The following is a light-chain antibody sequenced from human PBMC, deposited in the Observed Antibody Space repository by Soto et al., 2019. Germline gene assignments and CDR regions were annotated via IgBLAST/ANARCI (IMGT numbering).Light chain of an antibody. V-gene: IGLV2-11*01. CDR2: AVN. CDR1: SSDIGTYDY. J-gene: IGLJ1*01. Sequence: QSVLTQPRSVSGSPGQSVTISCTGTSSDIGTYDYVAWYQQHPGKAPKLIIFAVNKRPSGVPDRFSGSKSGYTASLTISGLQADDEADYYCSSYAGSNTYVFGSGTKVTVL. CDR3: SSYAGSNTYV.